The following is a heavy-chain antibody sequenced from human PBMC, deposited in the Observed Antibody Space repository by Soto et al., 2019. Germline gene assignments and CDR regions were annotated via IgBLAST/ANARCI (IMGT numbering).Heavy chain of an antibody. Sequence: SETLSLTCAVNGGSFSGYYWNWIRQPPGKGLEWIGEINHSGSTNYNPSLKSRVTISIDTSKNQFSLNLNSVTAADTAVYYCARGHGYSSSWYYWGQGTLVTVSS. CDR1: GGSFSGYY. V-gene: IGHV4-34*01. J-gene: IGHJ4*02. D-gene: IGHD6-13*01. CDR2: INHSGST. CDR3: ARGHGYSSSWYY.